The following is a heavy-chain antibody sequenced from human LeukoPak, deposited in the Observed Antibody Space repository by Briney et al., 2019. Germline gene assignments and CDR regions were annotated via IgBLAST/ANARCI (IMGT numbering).Heavy chain of an antibody. CDR3: ARERIHCGGADCKSYFDN. V-gene: IGHV3-7*01. CDR1: DFTFKNSW. Sequence: GGSLRLSCVTTDFTFKNSWMTWVRQAPGKGLEWVANIKEDGREINYLGSVKGRFTISRDNAKNSLYLEMNSLRAEDTAVYYCARERIHCGGADCKSYFDNWGQGTLVTVSS. J-gene: IGHJ4*02. D-gene: IGHD2-21*01. CDR2: IKEDGREI.